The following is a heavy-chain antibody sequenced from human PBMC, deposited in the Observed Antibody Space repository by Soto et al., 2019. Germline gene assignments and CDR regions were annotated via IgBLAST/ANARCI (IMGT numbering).Heavy chain of an antibody. CDR2: INSYNGVT. V-gene: IGHV1-18*01. D-gene: IGHD1-1*01. Sequence: QVQLVQSGAEVKKPGASVKVSCKASGYTFTDYGITWVRQAPGQGLQWMGWINSYNGVTNNAHSFQGRVSMTTDTSTSPAYLELSSLRSDDTAVYYCARDRYNRGSFDYWGQGSLVTVSS. CDR3: ARDRYNRGSFDY. CDR1: GYTFTDYG. J-gene: IGHJ4*02.